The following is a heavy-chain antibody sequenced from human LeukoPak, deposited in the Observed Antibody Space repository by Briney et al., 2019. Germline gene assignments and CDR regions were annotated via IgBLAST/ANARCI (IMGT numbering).Heavy chain of an antibody. CDR3: ARNNNWSQRPFDY. V-gene: IGHV1-2*02. CDR2: INPNSGGT. J-gene: IGHJ4*02. D-gene: IGHD1-20*01. CDR1: GYTFTGYY. Sequence: GASVKVSCKASGYTFTGYYMHWVRQAPGQGLEWMEWINPNSGGTNYAQKFQGRVTMTRDTSISTAYMELSSLRSEGTAVYYCARNNNWSQRPFDYWGQGTLVTVSS.